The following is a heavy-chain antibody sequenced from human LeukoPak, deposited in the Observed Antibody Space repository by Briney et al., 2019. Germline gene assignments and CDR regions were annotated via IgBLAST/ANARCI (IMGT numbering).Heavy chain of an antibody. Sequence: PGGSLRLSCAASGFTFSSYSMNWVRQAPGKGLEWVSYIRSSGSTIYYADSVKGRFTISRDNAKNSLYLQMNSLRAEDTAVYYCARANYYYDSSGYYSAYFDYWGQGTLVTVSS. D-gene: IGHD3-22*01. J-gene: IGHJ4*02. CDR1: GFTFSSYS. CDR3: ARANYYYDSSGYYSAYFDY. V-gene: IGHV3-48*04. CDR2: IRSSGSTI.